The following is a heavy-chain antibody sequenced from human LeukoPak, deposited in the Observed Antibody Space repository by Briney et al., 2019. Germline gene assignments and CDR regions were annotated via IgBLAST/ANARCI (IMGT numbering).Heavy chain of an antibody. CDR2: IYYSGTT. V-gene: IGHV4-59*01. CDR3: ARGGLELGLDWFDP. D-gene: IGHD1-7*01. J-gene: IGHJ5*02. CDR1: GGSISSYY. Sequence: SETLSLTCTVSGGSISSYYWSWIRQPPGKGLEWIGYIYYSGTTKYNPSLKSRVSMSVDTSKNQFSLKLSSVTAADTAVYYCARGGLELGLDWFDPWGQGTLVTVSS.